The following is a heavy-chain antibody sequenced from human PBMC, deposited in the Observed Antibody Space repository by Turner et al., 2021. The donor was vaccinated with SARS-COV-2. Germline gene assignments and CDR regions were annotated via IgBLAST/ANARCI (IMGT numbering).Heavy chain of an antibody. CDR1: GGSISSYY. D-gene: IGHD6-19*01. CDR2: IHYSGST. V-gene: IGHV4-59*08. CDR3: ARHGFSGWDGGGMDV. J-gene: IGHJ6*02. Sequence: VQLQESGPGLVKPSETLSLTSTASGGSISSYYWSWIRQPPGTGLEWIGYIHYSGSTNDNTSLKSRVTISVDTSKNQFSLKLSSVTAADTAVYYCARHGFSGWDGGGMDVWGQGTTVTVSS.